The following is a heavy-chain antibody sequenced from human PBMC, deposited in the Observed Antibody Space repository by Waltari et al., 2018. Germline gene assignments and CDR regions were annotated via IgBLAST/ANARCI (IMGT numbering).Heavy chain of an antibody. V-gene: IGHV4-59*01. J-gene: IGHJ4*02. D-gene: IGHD3-22*01. CDR1: GGSISSYY. CDR3: ARGGTYYYDSSGSFDY. Sequence: QVQLQESGPGLVKPSETLSLTCTVSGGSISSYYWSWIRQPPGKGLEWIGYIYYSGSTNYNPSHKSRVTRSVDTSKNQFSLKLSSVTAADTAVYYCARGGTYYYDSSGSFDYWGQGTLVTVSS. CDR2: IYYSGST.